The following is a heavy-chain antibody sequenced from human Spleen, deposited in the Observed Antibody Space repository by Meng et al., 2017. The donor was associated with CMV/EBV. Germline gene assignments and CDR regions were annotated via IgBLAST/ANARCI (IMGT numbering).Heavy chain of an antibody. V-gene: IGHV1-46*01. Sequence: ASVKVSCKTSGYIFTDYYVHWVRQAPGQGLEWMGVINPSGGNIRNAQKFRDRVNMTRDTPASTVYMELSSLRSEDTAVYYCASYTKTGAFGDSWGQGTLVTVSS. J-gene: IGHJ4*02. D-gene: IGHD1-14*01. CDR1: GYIFTDYY. CDR3: ASYTKTGAFGDS. CDR2: INPSGGNI.